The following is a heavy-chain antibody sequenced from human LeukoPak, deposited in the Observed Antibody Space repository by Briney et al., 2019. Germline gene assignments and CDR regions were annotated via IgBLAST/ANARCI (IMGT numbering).Heavy chain of an antibody. D-gene: IGHD6-19*01. V-gene: IGHV3-30*18. CDR1: GFTFSSYG. CDR3: AKDTQSSGWYYYYYYYGMDV. CDR2: ISYDGSNK. J-gene: IGHJ6*02. Sequence: GGSLRLSCAASGFTFSSYGMHWVRQAPGKGLEWVAVISYDGSNKYYADSVKGRFTISRDNSKNTLYLQMNSLRAEDTAVYYCAKDTQSSGWYYYYYYYGMDVWGQGTTVTVSS.